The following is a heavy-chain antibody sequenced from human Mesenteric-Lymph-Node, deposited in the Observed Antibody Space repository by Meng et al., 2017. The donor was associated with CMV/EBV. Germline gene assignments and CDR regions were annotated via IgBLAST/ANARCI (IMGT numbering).Heavy chain of an antibody. Sequence: GSLRLSCSVSGGSISAISSSTYYWGWIRQPPGRGLEWIGSIFYSGNTYYNSSLKSRVTISVDTSKNQFSLHLSSVTAADTAVYYCARDVSPSTAPRGSFDAWGQGTLVTVSS. CDR3: ARDVSPSTAPRGSFDA. CDR2: IFYSGNT. D-gene: IGHD5-18*01. J-gene: IGHJ5*02. V-gene: IGHV4-39*07. CDR1: GGSISAISSSTYY.